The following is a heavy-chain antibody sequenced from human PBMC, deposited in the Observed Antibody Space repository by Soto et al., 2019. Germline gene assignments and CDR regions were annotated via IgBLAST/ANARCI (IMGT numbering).Heavy chain of an antibody. CDR2: IYSGGST. V-gene: IGHV3-53*01. CDR3: ARIDHYGSGYFDF. J-gene: IGHJ4*02. CDR1: GFTVSSNY. D-gene: IGHD3-10*01. Sequence: GGSLRLSCAVSGFTVSSNYMSWVRQASGKGLEWVSIIYSGGSTYYPDSVKGRFTISRDNSKNTLYLQMDSLRVEDTAVYYCARIDHYGSGYFDFWGLGTLVTVSS.